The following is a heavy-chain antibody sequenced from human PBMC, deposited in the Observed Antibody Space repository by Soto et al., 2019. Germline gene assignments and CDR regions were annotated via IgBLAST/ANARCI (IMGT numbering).Heavy chain of an antibody. CDR2: IYYSGST. J-gene: IGHJ4*02. CDR1: GGSISSYY. Sequence: PSETLSLTCTVSGGSISSYYWSWIRQPPGKGLEWIGYIYYSGSTNYNPSLKSRVTISVDTSKNQFSLKLSSVTAADTAVYYCASSSSITIFGVGNYYFDDWGQGTLVTVAS. CDR3: ASSSSITIFGVGNYYFDD. V-gene: IGHV4-59*01. D-gene: IGHD3-3*01.